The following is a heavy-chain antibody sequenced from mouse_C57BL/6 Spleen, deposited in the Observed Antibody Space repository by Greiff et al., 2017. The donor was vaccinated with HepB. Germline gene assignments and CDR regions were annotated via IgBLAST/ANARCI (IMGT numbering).Heavy chain of an antibody. Sequence: DVMLVESGGGLVKPGGSLKLSCAASGFTFSDYGMHWVRQAPEKGLEWVAYISSGSSTIYYADTVKGRFTISRDNAKNTLFLQMTSLRSEDTAMYYCARSYRGFSYYAMDYWGQGTSVTVSS. CDR3: ARSYRGFSYYAMDY. CDR1: GFTFSDYG. CDR2: ISSGSSTI. J-gene: IGHJ4*01. D-gene: IGHD1-1*01. V-gene: IGHV5-17*01.